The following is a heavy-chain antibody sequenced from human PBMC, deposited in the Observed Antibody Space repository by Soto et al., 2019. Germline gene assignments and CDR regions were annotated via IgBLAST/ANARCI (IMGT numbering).Heavy chain of an antibody. CDR1: GGSISSGDYY. J-gene: IGHJ4*02. V-gene: IGHV4-30-4*01. D-gene: IGHD2-8*01. CDR3: ARNGALDY. Sequence: SETLSLTCTVSGGSISSGDYYWSWIRQPPGKGLEWIGYILYSGTTNYNPSLESRLTISVDTSKNQFSLELTSVTAADTAVYYCARNGALDYWGRGTLVTVSS. CDR2: ILYSGTT.